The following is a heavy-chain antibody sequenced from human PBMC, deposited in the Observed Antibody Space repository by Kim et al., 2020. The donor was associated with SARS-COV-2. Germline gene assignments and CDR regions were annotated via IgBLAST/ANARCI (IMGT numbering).Heavy chain of an antibody. CDR1: GYTFTSYG. CDR3: AREMRSRITIFGVVISATPAFDY. D-gene: IGHD3-3*01. V-gene: IGHV1-18*01. J-gene: IGHJ4*02. Sequence: ASVKVSCKASGYTFTSYGISWVRQAPGQGLEWMGWISAYNGNTNYAQKLQGRVTMTTDTSTSTAYMELRSLRSDDTAVYYCAREMRSRITIFGVVISATPAFDYWGKGTLVTVSS. CDR2: ISAYNGNT.